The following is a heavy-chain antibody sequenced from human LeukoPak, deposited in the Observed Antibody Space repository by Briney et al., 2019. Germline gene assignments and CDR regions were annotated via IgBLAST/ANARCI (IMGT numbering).Heavy chain of an antibody. CDR1: GGSISSGSYY. D-gene: IGHD4-17*01. J-gene: IGHJ5*02. CDR3: ARGGVRTTSGEACDP. V-gene: IGHV4-61*02. Sequence: SETLSLTCTVSGGSISSGSYYWSWIRQPAGKGLEWIGRIYTSGSTNYNPSLKSRVTISVDTSKNQFSLKLSSVTAADTAVYYWARGGVRTTSGEACDPWGQGTLVTV. CDR2: IYTSGST.